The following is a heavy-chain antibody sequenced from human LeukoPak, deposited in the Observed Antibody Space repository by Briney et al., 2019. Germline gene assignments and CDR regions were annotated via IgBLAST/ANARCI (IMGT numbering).Heavy chain of an antibody. CDR2: INHSGST. D-gene: IGHD3-10*01. J-gene: IGHJ6*04. Sequence: SETLSLTCAVYGGSFSGYYWSWIRQPPGKGLKWIGEINHSGSTNYNPSLKSRVTISVDASKNQFSLKLSSVTAADTAVYYCARGRITMVRGVRKLYGMDVWGKGTTVTVSS. CDR1: GGSFSGYY. CDR3: ARGRITMVRGVRKLYGMDV. V-gene: IGHV4-34*01.